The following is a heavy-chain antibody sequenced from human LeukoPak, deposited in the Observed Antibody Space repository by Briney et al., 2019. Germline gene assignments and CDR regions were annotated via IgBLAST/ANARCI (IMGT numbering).Heavy chain of an antibody. J-gene: IGHJ4*02. CDR3: ANDYRSGSFHDF. CDR2: ISRRDGYT. V-gene: IGHV3-23*01. Sequence: GGSLRLSCAASGFAFSSYAMSWVRQPPGKGLEWVSVISRRDGYTYYADSVKGRFTISRDNSKNTLYLQMNTLRAEDTAVYYCANDYRSGSFHDFWGQGTLVTVSS. CDR1: GFAFSSYA. D-gene: IGHD3-10*01.